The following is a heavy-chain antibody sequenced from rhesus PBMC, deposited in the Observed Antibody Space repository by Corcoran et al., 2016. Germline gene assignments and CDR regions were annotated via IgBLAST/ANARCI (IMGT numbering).Heavy chain of an antibody. J-gene: IGHJ4*01. CDR3: AKDWGY. V-gene: IGHV3S5*01. CDR1: EFTCSSLG. CDR2: IISGGDST. D-gene: IGHD3-34*01. Sequence: EVQLVETGGGLVQPGGSWKLSGAAPEFTCSSLGRSRVRQAPGKGLEWVSAIISGGDSTFYADSVKGRFTISRDNSKNTLSPQMNSLRAEDTAVYYCAKDWGYWGQGVLVTVSS.